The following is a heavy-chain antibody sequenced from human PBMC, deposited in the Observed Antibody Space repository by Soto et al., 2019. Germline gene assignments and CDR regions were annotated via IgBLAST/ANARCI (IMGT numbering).Heavy chain of an antibody. CDR3: ARTWNDGYFDY. CDR2: MYNSGST. V-gene: IGHV4-59*08. D-gene: IGHD1-1*01. J-gene: IGHJ4*02. Sequence: SETLSLTYTVSGGSISTYYWSWIRQPPGKGLEWIGYMYNSGSTRYNPSLQSRLTISVDTSKNQFSLKLTSVTAADTAVYYCARTWNDGYFDYWGQGILVTISS. CDR1: GGSISTYY.